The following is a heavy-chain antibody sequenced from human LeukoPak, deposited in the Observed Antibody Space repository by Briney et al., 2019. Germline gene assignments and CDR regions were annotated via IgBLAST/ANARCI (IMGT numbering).Heavy chain of an antibody. V-gene: IGHV3-23*01. CDR3: AKDSMIVVVPPLAFDI. Sequence: PGGSLRLSCAASGFTFSSYAMSWVRQAPGKGLEWVSAISGSGGSTYYADSVKGRFTISRDNSKNTLYLHMNSLRAEDTAVYYCAKDSMIVVVPPLAFDIWGQGTMVTVSS. CDR1: GFTFSSYA. J-gene: IGHJ3*02. D-gene: IGHD3-22*01. CDR2: ISGSGGST.